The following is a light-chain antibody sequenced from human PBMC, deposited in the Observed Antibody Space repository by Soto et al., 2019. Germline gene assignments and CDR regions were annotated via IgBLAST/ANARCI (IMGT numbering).Light chain of an antibody. V-gene: IGLV1-44*01. CDR2: YNN. CDR3: AAWDDSLYGWV. Sequence: QSVLTQPPSASGTPGQRVTISCSGSSSNIGSNTVNWYQQLPRTAPTLLIYYNNQRPSGVPDRFSGSKSGTSASLAISGLQSEDEAHYYCAAWDDSLYGWVFGGGTK. CDR1: SSNIGSNT. J-gene: IGLJ3*02.